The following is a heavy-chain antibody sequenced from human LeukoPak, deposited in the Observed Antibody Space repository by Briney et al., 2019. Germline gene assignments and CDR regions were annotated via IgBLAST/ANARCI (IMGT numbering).Heavy chain of an antibody. CDR2: ISYDGSNK. V-gene: IGHV3-30*18. D-gene: IGHD3-10*01. Sequence: PGGSLRLSCAASGFTFSNYGMHWVRQAPGKGLEWVAVISYDGSNKYYADSVKGRFTISRDNSKNTLYLQMNSLRAEDTAVYYCAKDSSYYYGSGRFYWGQGTLVTVSS. J-gene: IGHJ4*02. CDR3: AKDSSYYYGSGRFY. CDR1: GFTFSNYG.